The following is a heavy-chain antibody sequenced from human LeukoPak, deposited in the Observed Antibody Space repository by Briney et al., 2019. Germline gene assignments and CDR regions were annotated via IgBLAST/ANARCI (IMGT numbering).Heavy chain of an antibody. Sequence: GGSLRLSCATSGFIFSTYEMNWVRQAPGKGLEWVAHISRSGTALYYADSVKGGFIISRDNARNSLDLQTNSLRAEDTAVYYCARPELAGWSVLFDFWGQGTLVTVSS. J-gene: IGHJ4*02. CDR1: GFIFSTYE. CDR2: ISRSGTAL. CDR3: ARPELAGWSVLFDF. D-gene: IGHD2-15*01. V-gene: IGHV3-48*03.